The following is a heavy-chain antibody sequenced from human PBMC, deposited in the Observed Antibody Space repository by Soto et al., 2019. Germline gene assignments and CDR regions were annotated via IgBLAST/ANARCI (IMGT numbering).Heavy chain of an antibody. V-gene: IGHV1-69*12. CDR2: FIPIFGTA. Sequence: QVQLVQSGAEVKKPGSSVKVSCTASGGTFSSYAISWVRQAPGQGLEWMGGFIPIFGTANYAQKFPGRVTITADESTSTAYKQLSSLRSEDTAVYYCARDSYREKIPDCWFDPWGQGTLVTVSS. CDR1: GGTFSSYA. D-gene: IGHD5-12*01. CDR3: ARDSYREKIPDCWFDP. J-gene: IGHJ5*02.